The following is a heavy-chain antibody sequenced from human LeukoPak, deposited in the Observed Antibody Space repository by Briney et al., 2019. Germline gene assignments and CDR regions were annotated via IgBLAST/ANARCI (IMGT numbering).Heavy chain of an antibody. D-gene: IGHD2-2*01. J-gene: IGHJ6*03. CDR1: GYTFTGYY. CDR2: INPNSGGT. Sequence: ASVKVSCKASGYTFTGYYMHWVRQAPGQGLEWMGRINPNSGGTNYAQKSQGRVTMTRDTSISTAYMELSRLRSDDTAVYYCARDNQLGYCSSTSCPYYYYMDVWGKGTTVTVSS. CDR3: ARDNQLGYCSSTSCPYYYYMDV. V-gene: IGHV1-2*06.